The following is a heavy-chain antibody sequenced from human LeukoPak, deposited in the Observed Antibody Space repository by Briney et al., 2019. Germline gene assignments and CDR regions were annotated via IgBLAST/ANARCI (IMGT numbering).Heavy chain of an antibody. CDR1: GFTFDDYA. V-gene: IGHV3-9*01. Sequence: QPGGSLRLSCAASGFTFDDYAMHWVRQAPGKGLEWVSGISWNSGSIGYADSVKGRFTISRDNAKNSLYLQMNSLRAEDTAVYYCARASSHDWDRWGQGTLATVSS. CDR3: ARASSHDWDR. CDR2: ISWNSGSI. J-gene: IGHJ5*02. D-gene: IGHD3-9*01.